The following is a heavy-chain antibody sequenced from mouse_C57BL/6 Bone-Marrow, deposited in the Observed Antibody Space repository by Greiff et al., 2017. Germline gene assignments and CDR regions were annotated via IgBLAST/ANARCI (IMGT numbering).Heavy chain of an antibody. V-gene: IGHV1-80*01. J-gene: IGHJ4*01. Sequence: LEESGAELVKPGASVKISCKASGYAFSSYWMNWVKQRPGKGLEWIGQIYPGDGDTNYNGKFKGKATLTADKSSSTAYMQLSSLTSEDSAVYFCARSLLRFYGYYAMDYWGQGTSVTVSS. CDR2: IYPGDGDT. CDR3: ARSLLRFYGYYAMDY. D-gene: IGHD1-2*01. CDR1: GYAFSSYW.